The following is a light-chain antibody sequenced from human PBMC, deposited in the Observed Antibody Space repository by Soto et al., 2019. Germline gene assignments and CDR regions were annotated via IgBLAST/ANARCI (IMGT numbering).Light chain of an antibody. CDR1: QSISSW. V-gene: IGKV1-5*03. J-gene: IGKJ4*01. Sequence: DIQMTQSPSTLSASVGDRVNITCRASQSISSWLAWYQQKPGRVPKLLIYKASSLESGVPSRFSGSASGTEFTLTISSLQPDDFATYYCQHYNSYPLTFGGGTKVEIK. CDR2: KAS. CDR3: QHYNSYPLT.